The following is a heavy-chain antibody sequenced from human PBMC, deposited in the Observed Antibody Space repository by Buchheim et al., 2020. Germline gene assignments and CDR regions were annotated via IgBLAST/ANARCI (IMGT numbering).Heavy chain of an antibody. J-gene: IGHJ4*02. D-gene: IGHD1/OR15-1a*01. CDR1: GFTFSSYA. CDR3: ARGEHGVYYFDY. Sequence: QVQLVESGGGVVQPGRSLRLSCAASGFTFSSYAMHWVRQAPGKGLEWVAVISYDGSNKYYADSVKGRFTISRDNSKNTRYLQMNSLRAEDTAVYYCARGEHGVYYFDYWGQGTL. V-gene: IGHV3-30*04. CDR2: ISYDGSNK.